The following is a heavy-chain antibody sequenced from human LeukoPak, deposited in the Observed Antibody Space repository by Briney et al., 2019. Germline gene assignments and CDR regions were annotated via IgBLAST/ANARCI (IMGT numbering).Heavy chain of an antibody. Sequence: SETLSLTCTVSGGSISSYYWSWIRQPPGKGLEWIGYIYASGSTNYNPSLKSRVTISVDSSKNQFSLGLNSVTAADTAVYYCARYRNSGSWTGYWFDTWGQGILVTVSS. J-gene: IGHJ5*02. D-gene: IGHD1-26*01. CDR3: ARYRNSGSWTGYWFDT. CDR1: GGSISSYY. CDR2: IYASGST. V-gene: IGHV4-59*01.